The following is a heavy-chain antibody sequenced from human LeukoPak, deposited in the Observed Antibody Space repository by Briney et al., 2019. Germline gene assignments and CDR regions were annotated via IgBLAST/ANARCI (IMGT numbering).Heavy chain of an antibody. D-gene: IGHD6-13*01. CDR1: GYTFTGYY. Sequence: ASVKVSCKASGYTFTGYYMHWVRQAPGQGLEWMGWINPKNAGTNFAQRFQGRVTMTRDTSISTVYMELSRLRSDDTALYYCARTLYIAEVPGGFDYWGQGTLITVSS. CDR3: ARTLYIAEVPGGFDY. CDR2: INPKNAGT. V-gene: IGHV1-2*02. J-gene: IGHJ4*02.